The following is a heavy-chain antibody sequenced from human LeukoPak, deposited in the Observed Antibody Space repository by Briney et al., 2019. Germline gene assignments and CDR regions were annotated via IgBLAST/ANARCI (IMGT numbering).Heavy chain of an antibody. CDR2: INWNGGST. CDR3: AREKKGYDVLNFNYYYYYMDV. CDR1: GFTFDDYG. J-gene: IGHJ6*03. D-gene: IGHD3-9*01. V-gene: IGHV3-20*04. Sequence: GGSLRLSCAASGFTFDDYGMSWVRQAPGKGLEWVSGINWNGGSTGYADSVKGRFTISRDNAKNSLYLQMNRLRVEDTAVYYCAREKKGYDVLNFNYYYYYMDVWGKGTTVTVSS.